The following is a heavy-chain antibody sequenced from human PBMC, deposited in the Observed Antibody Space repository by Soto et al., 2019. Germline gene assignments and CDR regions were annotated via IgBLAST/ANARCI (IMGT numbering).Heavy chain of an antibody. J-gene: IGHJ5*02. V-gene: IGHV3-66*01. CDR1: GFTVSSNY. CDR2: IYSGGST. Sequence: GGSLRLSCAASGFTVSSNYMSWVRQAPGKGLEWVSVIYSGGSTYYADSVKGRFTISRDNSKNTLYLQMNSLRAEDTAVYYCARVGKGIHYDFWSGYHKNWFDPWGQGTLVTVSS. CDR3: ARVGKGIHYDFWSGYHKNWFDP. D-gene: IGHD3-3*01.